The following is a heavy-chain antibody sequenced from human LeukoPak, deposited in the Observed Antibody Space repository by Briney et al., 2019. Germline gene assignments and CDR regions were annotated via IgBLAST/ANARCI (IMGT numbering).Heavy chain of an antibody. CDR1: AGTFSSYA. CDR3: ARGGAVAGFDY. Sequence: GASVKVSCKASAGTFSSYAISWVRQAPGQGLEWMGGIIPIFGTANNAQKFQGRVTITADESTSTAYMELSSLRSEDTAVYYCARGGAVAGFDYWGQGTLVTVSS. CDR2: IIPIFGTA. V-gene: IGHV1-69*13. D-gene: IGHD6-19*01. J-gene: IGHJ4*02.